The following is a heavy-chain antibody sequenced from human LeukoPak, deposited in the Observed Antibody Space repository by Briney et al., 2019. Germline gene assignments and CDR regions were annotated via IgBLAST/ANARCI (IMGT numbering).Heavy chain of an antibody. J-gene: IGHJ4*02. V-gene: IGHV1-18*01. D-gene: IGHD3-16*02. CDR2: INGYNGDT. Sequence: ASVKVSCTASGYTFTSYGISWVRQAPGQGLEWMGWINGYNGDTKYVQKVQGRVSMTTDTSTSTAYMELRSLRSDDTAVYYCARWYFDYVWGSHRYDYFDYWGQGTLVTVSS. CDR3: ARWYFDYVWGSHRYDYFDY. CDR1: GYTFTSYG.